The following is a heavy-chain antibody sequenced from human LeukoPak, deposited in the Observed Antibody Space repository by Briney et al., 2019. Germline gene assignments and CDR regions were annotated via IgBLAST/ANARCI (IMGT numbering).Heavy chain of an antibody. CDR3: ARGYGDYVDWFDP. CDR2: VSSSSSTI. D-gene: IGHD4-17*01. V-gene: IGHV3-48*01. Sequence: GGSLRLSCAASGFTFSSYSMNWVRQAPGKGLEWVSYVSSSSSTICYADSVKGRFTISRDNAKNSLYLQMNSLRAEDTAVYYCARGYGDYVDWFDPWGQGTLVTVSS. CDR1: GFTFSSYS. J-gene: IGHJ5*02.